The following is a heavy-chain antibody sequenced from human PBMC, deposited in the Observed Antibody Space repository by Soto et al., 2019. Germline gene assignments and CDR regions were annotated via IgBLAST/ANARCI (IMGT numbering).Heavy chain of an antibody. CDR1: GYSFTSYW. CDR3: ARANMWLEPIQYYYGMDV. Sequence: GESLKISCKGSGYSFTSYWIGWVRQMPGKGLEWMGIIYPGDSDTRYSPSFQGQVTISADKSISTAYLQWSSLKASDTAMYYCARANMWLEPIQYYYGMDVWGQGTTVTVSS. D-gene: IGHD6-19*01. J-gene: IGHJ6*02. CDR2: IYPGDSDT. V-gene: IGHV5-51*01.